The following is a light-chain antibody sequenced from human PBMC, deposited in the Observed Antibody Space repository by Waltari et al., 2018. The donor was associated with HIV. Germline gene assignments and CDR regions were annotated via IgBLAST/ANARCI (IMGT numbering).Light chain of an antibody. CDR3: SSYTSSSTLSYV. CDR1: SSDVGGYNY. V-gene: IGLV2-14*01. J-gene: IGLJ1*01. CDR2: EGS. Sequence: QSALTQPASVSGSPGQSITISCTGTSSDVGGYNYVSWYQKHPGKAPKLMIYEGSKRPSGVSNRFSGSKSGNTASLTISGLQAEDEADYYCSSYTSSSTLSYVFGTGTKVTVL.